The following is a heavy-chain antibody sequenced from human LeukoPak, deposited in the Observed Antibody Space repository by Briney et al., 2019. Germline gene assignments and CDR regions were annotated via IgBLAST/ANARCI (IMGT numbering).Heavy chain of an antibody. D-gene: IGHD3-10*02. CDR3: AELGITMIGGV. J-gene: IGHJ6*04. V-gene: IGHV3-48*03. Sequence: GGSLRLSCAASGFTFSSYEMNWVRQAPGKGLEWVSYISSSGSTVYYADSVKGRFAISRDNAKNSLYLQMNSLRAEDTAVYYCAELGITMIGGVWGKGTTVTISS. CDR2: ISSSGSTV. CDR1: GFTFSSYE.